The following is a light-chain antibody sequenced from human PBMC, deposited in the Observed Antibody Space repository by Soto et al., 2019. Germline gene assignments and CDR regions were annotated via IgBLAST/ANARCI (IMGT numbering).Light chain of an antibody. CDR1: QGISSY. J-gene: IGKJ1*01. CDR3: QHYKPYKT. V-gene: IGKV1-8*01. Sequence: AIRMTQSPSSLSASTGDRVTITCRASQGISSYLAWYQQKPGKAPKLLIYAASTLQSGVPSRFSGSGSGTEFTLTIAGLQPDDFATYYCQHYKPYKTFGQGTKVDIK. CDR2: AAS.